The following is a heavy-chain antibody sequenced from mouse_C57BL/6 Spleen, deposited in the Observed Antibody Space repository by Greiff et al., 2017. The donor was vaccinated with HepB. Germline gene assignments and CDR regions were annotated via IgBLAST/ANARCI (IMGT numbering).Heavy chain of an antibody. CDR3: ARDYTTVGSGYFDV. D-gene: IGHD1-1*01. CDR1: GYTFTSYW. V-gene: IGHV1-69*01. CDR2: IDPSDSYT. Sequence: QVQLKQPGAELVMPGASVKLSCKASGYTFTSYWMHWVKQRPGQGLEWIGEIDPSDSYTNYNQKFKGKSTLTVDKSSSTAYMQLSSLTSEDSAVYYCARDYTTVGSGYFDVWGTGTTVTVSS. J-gene: IGHJ1*03.